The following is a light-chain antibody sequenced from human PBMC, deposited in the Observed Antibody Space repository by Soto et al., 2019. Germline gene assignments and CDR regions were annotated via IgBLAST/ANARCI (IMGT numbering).Light chain of an antibody. J-gene: IGLJ2*01. CDR2: GNN. Sequence: QPVLTQPPSVSGAPGQRVTISCTGSSSNIGAGYDVHWYQQLPGTAPKLLIYGNNNRPSGVPDRFSGSKSGTSASLAITGLQAEDEADYYCQSYDISLSGSWVFGGGTKLTVL. CDR1: SSNIGAGYD. V-gene: IGLV1-40*01. CDR3: QSYDISLSGSWV.